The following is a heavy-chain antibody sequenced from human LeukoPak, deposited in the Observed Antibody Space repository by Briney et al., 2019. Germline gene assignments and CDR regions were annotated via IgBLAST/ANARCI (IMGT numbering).Heavy chain of an antibody. J-gene: IGHJ4*02. CDR2: IKQDGSEK. D-gene: IGHD6-6*01. V-gene: IGHV3-7*01. CDR1: GFTFSSYW. CDR3: ARDYRSSSGIGFDY. Sequence: GGSLRLSCAASGFTFSSYWMSWVRQAPGKGLEWVANIKQDGSEKYYVDSVKGRFTISRDNAKNSLYLQMNSLRDEDTAVYYCARDYRSSSGIGFDYWGQGTLVTVSS.